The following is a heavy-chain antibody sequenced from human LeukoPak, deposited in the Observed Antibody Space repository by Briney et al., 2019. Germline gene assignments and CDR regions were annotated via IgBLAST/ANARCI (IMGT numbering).Heavy chain of an antibody. CDR2: INPNSGGS. Sequence: ASVKVSCKASGYTFTGYYMHWVRQAPGQGLEWMGWINPNSGGSSYAQKFQDRVTMTRDTSIGTAYVTLSSLRSDDTAVYYCAREGVGSSGWYVSDYWGQGTLVTVSS. D-gene: IGHD6-19*01. J-gene: IGHJ4*02. CDR3: AREGVGSSGWYVSDY. V-gene: IGHV1-2*02. CDR1: GYTFTGYY.